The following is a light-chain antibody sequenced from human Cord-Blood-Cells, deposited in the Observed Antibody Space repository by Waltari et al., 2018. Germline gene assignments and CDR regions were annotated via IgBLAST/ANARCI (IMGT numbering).Light chain of an antibody. J-gene: IGKJ1*01. CDR2: GAS. CDR1: QGVTSN. V-gene: IGKV3-15*01. CDR3: QQYNNWRPWT. Sequence: EIVMTQSPATLSVSPGDRATLSCRASQGVTSNLGWYQQKPGQAPSVLIYGASTMPTGIPARFSGSGSGTEFTLTISSLQSEEFAVYYCQQYNNWRPWTFGQGTKVEIK.